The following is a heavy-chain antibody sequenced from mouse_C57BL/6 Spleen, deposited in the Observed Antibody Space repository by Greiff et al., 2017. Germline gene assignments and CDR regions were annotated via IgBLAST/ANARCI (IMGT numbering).Heavy chain of an antibody. CDR2: IDPSDSYT. CDR1: GYTFTSYW. V-gene: IGHV1-69*01. CDR3: ARGTGLFDY. Sequence: VQLQQPGAELVMPGASVKLSCKASGYTFTSYWMHWVKQRPGQGLEWIGEIDPSDSYTNYNQKFKGKSTLTVDKSSSTAYMQLSSLTSEDSAVYYCARGTGLFDYWGQGTTLTVSS. J-gene: IGHJ2*01. D-gene: IGHD4-1*01.